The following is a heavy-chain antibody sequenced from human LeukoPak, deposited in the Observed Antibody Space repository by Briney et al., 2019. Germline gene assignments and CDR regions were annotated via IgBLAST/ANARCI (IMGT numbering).Heavy chain of an antibody. Sequence: SETLSLTCTVSGGSISSYYWSWIRQPPGKGLEWIGYIHYSGSTSYNPSLESRVTISVDTSKNQFSLRLSSVTAADTAVYYCARHYGSIWYTWWFDPWGQGTLVTVSS. V-gene: IGHV4-59*08. CDR3: ARHYGSIWYTWWFDP. J-gene: IGHJ5*02. CDR2: IHYSGST. CDR1: GGSISSYY. D-gene: IGHD6-13*01.